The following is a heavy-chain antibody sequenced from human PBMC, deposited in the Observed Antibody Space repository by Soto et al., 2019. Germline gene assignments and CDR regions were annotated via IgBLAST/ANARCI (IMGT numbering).Heavy chain of an antibody. Sequence: PSETLSLTCTVSGGSISSYYWSWIRQPPGKGLEWIGYIYYSGSTNYNPSLKSRVTISVDTSKNQFSLKLSSVTAADTAVYYCARDSSGWYGWFDPWGQGTLVTVSS. CDR2: IYYSGST. J-gene: IGHJ5*02. CDR1: GGSISSYY. CDR3: ARDSSGWYGWFDP. D-gene: IGHD6-19*01. V-gene: IGHV4-59*01.